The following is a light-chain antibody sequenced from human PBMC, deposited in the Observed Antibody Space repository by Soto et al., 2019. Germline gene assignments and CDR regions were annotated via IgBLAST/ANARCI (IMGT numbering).Light chain of an antibody. CDR3: QQSYRTPT. V-gene: IGKV1-39*01. Sequence: DIQMTQSPSSLSASVGDRVTITCRASQSISSYLNWYQQKPGKAPKLLIYAASSLQSGVPSRFSGGGSGTDFTLTISSLQPEDFATYFCQQSYRTPTFGQGTKVDIK. CDR1: QSISSY. J-gene: IGKJ1*01. CDR2: AAS.